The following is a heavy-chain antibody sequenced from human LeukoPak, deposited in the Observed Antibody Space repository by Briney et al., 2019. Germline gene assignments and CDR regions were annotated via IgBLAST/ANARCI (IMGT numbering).Heavy chain of an antibody. D-gene: IGHD7-27*01. CDR1: GFSFTNYD. V-gene: IGHV3-30-3*01. CDR2: TSLDGSNK. Sequence: GGSLRLSCVASGFSFTNYDIHWVRQAPGRGLEWVAVTSLDGSNKLYTDTVRGRFIISRDNSKNTVYLQMDSLRAEDTAVYYCARDLTLGKPDYFDHWGQGTLVTVSS. J-gene: IGHJ4*02. CDR3: ARDLTLGKPDYFDH.